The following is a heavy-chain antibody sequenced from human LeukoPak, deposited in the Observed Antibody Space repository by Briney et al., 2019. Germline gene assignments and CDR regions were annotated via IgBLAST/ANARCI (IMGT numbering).Heavy chain of an antibody. Sequence: PSETLSLTCTVSGGSISSGGYYWSWIRQHPGTGLEWIGYIYYSGSTYYNPSLKSRVTISVDTSKNQFSLKLSSVTAADTAVYYCARDFRIYDSSGYYYYYGMDVWGQGTTVTVSS. J-gene: IGHJ6*02. CDR3: ARDFRIYDSSGYYYYYGMDV. V-gene: IGHV4-31*03. CDR2: IYYSGST. D-gene: IGHD3-22*01. CDR1: GGSISSGGYY.